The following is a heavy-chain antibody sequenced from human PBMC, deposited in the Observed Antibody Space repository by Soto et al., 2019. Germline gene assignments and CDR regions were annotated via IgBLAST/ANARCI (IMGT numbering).Heavy chain of an antibody. V-gene: IGHV4-30-2*01. Sequence: FLPLSDTCPVCNGSISSCGYSLCLIKQPPLKVLEWIGYINHSGSASYNPSLKSRVTISLHTSNSQFSLELSSVTAADTAVYYCARGLITGSHYSGGWYYFDSWGQGTQVTVSS. D-gene: IGHD6-19*01. CDR2: INHSGSA. CDR1: NGSISSCGYS. CDR3: ARGLITGSHYSGGWYYFDS. J-gene: IGHJ4*02.